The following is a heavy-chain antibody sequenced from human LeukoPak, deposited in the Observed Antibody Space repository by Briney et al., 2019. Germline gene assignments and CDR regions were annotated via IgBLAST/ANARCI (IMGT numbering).Heavy chain of an antibody. D-gene: IGHD6-19*01. CDR1: GFSFSSYA. CDR2: ISGSGGNT. V-gene: IGHV3-23*01. J-gene: IGHJ4*02. CDR3: AKRSGYTTGWFFDF. Sequence: GGSLKLSCAASGFSFSSYAMSWVRQAPGKGLEWVSSISGSGGNTYYAESVKGRFTISRDNSKNTLFLQMNSLRAEDTAVFYCAKRSGYTTGWFFDFWGQGTPVTVSS.